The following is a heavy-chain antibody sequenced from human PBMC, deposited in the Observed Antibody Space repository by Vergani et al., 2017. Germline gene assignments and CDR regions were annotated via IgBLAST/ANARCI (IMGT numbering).Heavy chain of an antibody. D-gene: IGHD1-7*01. CDR1: GYTFTSYA. CDR3: ARSRTTYPEPLLAPYYFDY. CDR2: INAGNGNT. V-gene: IGHV1-3*01. Sequence: QVQLVQSGAEVKKPGASVKVSCKASGYTFTSYAMHWVRQAPGQRLEWMGWINAGNGNTKYSQKFQGRVTITRDTSASTAYMELSSLRSEDTAVYYCARSRTTYPEPLLAPYYFDYWGQGTLVTVSS. J-gene: IGHJ4*02.